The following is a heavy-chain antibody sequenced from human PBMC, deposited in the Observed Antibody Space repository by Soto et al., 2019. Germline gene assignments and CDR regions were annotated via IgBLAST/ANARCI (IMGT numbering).Heavy chain of an antibody. CDR3: ARDFVSTFVDFDS. D-gene: IGHD2-21*01. J-gene: IGHJ4*02. Sequence: ASVKVSCKASGYTFIEKYIHWVRQAPGQGLEWMGWINPNSGVTNYPQNFQGRVTMTRERSISTAYMQLSGLRSDDTAVYYCARDFVSTFVDFDSGGQGTLVPVS. V-gene: IGHV1-2*02. CDR1: GYTFIEKY. CDR2: INPNSGVT.